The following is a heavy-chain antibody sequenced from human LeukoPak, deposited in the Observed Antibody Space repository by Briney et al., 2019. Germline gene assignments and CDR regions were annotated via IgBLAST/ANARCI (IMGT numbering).Heavy chain of an antibody. V-gene: IGHV1-18*01. CDR2: ISAYNGNT. J-gene: IGHJ6*02. Sequence: GASVKVSCKASGYTVTSYGISWVRQAPGQGLEWMGWISAYNGNTNYAQKLQGRVTMTTDTSPSTAYMERRSLRFDDTAVYYCARDGPNWGFDYYYYYGMDVWGQGTTVTVSS. CDR3: ARDGPNWGFDYYYYYGMDV. CDR1: GYTVTSYG. D-gene: IGHD7-27*01.